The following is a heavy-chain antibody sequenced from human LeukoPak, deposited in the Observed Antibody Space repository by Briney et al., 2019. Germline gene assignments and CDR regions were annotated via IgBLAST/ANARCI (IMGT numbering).Heavy chain of an antibody. CDR2: ISSGSHYI. J-gene: IGHJ4*02. CDR1: GFTFSSYT. Sequence: GGSLRLSCAASGFTFSSYTMNWVRQAPGMGLEWVSTISSGSHYIYYADSLKGRFTISRDNAKHSMYLHMNSLRAEDTAVYFCARGSLSSGSHYNDFWGQGTLVTVYS. V-gene: IGHV3-21*01. CDR3: ARGSLSSGSHYNDF. D-gene: IGHD3-10*01.